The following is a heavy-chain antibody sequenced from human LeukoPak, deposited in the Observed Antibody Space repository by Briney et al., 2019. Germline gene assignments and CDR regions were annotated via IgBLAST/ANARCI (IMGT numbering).Heavy chain of an antibody. CDR3: ANYDYVWGSHRHFEY. D-gene: IGHD3-16*02. CDR2: ISAREGAT. V-gene: IGHV3-23*01. CDR1: GLTFGAYS. J-gene: IGHJ4*02. Sequence: GGSRRLSCTVSGLTFGAYSLIWVRQAPQKGLEWVSVISAREGATYYADSVRGRFTISRDNSRNTVYLQMNSLRAEDTAVYYCANYDYVWGSHRHFEYWGQGTLVTVSS.